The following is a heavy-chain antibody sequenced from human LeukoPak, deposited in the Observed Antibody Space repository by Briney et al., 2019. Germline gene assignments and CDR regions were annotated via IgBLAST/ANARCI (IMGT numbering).Heavy chain of an antibody. V-gene: IGHV4-30-4*01. CDR3: ARDYDSSGYYYGGYYYYYGMDV. D-gene: IGHD3-22*01. CDR2: IYYSGST. J-gene: IGHJ6*02. CDR1: GGSISSGDYY. Sequence: PSQTLSLTCTVSGGSISSGDYYWSWIRQPPGKGLEWIGYIYYSGSTYYNPSLKSRVTISVDTSKNQFSLKLSSVTAADTAVYYCARDYDSSGYYYGGYYYYYGMDVWGQGTTVTVSS.